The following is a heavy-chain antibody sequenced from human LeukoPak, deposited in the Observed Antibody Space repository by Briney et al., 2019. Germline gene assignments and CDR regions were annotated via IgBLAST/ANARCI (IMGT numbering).Heavy chain of an antibody. CDR2: IYYSGST. J-gene: IGHJ3*02. CDR3: ARGPKGAFDI. V-gene: IGHV4-39*07. CDR1: GGSISSSSYY. Sequence: SETLSLTCTVSGGSISSSSYYWGWIRQPPGKGLEWIGSIYYSGSTYYNPSLKSRVTISVDTSKNQFSPKLSSVTAADTAVYYCARGPKGAFDIWGQGTMVTVSS.